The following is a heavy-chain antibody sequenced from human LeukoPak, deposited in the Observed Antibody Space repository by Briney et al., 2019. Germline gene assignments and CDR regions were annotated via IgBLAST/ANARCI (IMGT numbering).Heavy chain of an antibody. CDR3: ARLAAGYGY. CDR2: INPGDSDT. Sequence: GESLKISCQASGYSFTSSWIGWARQMPGKGLEWMAIINPGDSDTRYSPSFQGQVTISADKSISTAYLQWSSLKASDTAMYYCARLAAGYGYWGQGTLVTVSS. CDR1: GYSFTSSW. D-gene: IGHD6-13*01. J-gene: IGHJ4*02. V-gene: IGHV5-51*01.